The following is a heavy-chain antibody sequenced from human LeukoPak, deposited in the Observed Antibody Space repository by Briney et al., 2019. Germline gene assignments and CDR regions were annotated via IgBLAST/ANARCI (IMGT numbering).Heavy chain of an antibody. CDR3: ARGRGSGSYEHYFDY. Sequence: PSETLSLTCTVSGVSISSSNSYWGWIRQPPGKGLEWIGSIYYSGNTYYNPSLKSRVTISVDTSKNQFSLKPSSVTAADTAVYYCARGRGSGSYEHYFDYWGQGTLVTVSS. CDR1: GVSISSSNSY. J-gene: IGHJ4*02. CDR2: IYYSGNT. V-gene: IGHV4-39*01. D-gene: IGHD3-10*01.